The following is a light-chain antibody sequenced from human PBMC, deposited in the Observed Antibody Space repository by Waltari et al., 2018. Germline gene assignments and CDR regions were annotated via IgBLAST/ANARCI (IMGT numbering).Light chain of an antibody. CDR2: HAS. Sequence: EIVLTQSPGTLSLSPGERATLSCRASQGVGKYLAWYKQRPGQDPRLLLYHASIRATGIPDRFSGSGSGTDFSLTISILEPEDFAVYYCQKYDFLPATFGQGTTVEIK. V-gene: IGKV3-20*01. CDR1: QGVGKY. CDR3: QKYDFLPAT. J-gene: IGKJ1*01.